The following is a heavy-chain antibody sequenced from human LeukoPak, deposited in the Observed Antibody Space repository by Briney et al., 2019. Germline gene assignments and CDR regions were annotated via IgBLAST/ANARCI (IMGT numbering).Heavy chain of an antibody. Sequence: PSETLSLTCTVSGGSMTNYYGSWIRQPPGKGLEWTGYIYYSGSTNYNPSLKSRVTISVDTSKNQFSLKLSSVTAADTAVYYCARHRAARPGYFDYWGQGTLVTVSS. CDR3: ARHRAARPGYFDY. J-gene: IGHJ4*02. D-gene: IGHD6-6*01. CDR2: IYYSGST. CDR1: GGSMTNYY. V-gene: IGHV4-59*08.